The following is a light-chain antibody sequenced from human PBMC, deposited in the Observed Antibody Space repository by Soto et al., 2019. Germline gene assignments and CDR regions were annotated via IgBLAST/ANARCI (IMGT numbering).Light chain of an antibody. V-gene: IGKV3-15*01. CDR1: QSVSSN. Sequence: EKALTQSPVTLSLSPGERATLSCRASQSVSSNLAWYQQRPGQAPRLLIYGASTRASGVPDRFIGSGSGTEFILTISSRQSEDSAVYYCQQYDVWPALTFGGGTKVDIK. CDR2: GAS. J-gene: IGKJ4*01. CDR3: QQYDVWPALT.